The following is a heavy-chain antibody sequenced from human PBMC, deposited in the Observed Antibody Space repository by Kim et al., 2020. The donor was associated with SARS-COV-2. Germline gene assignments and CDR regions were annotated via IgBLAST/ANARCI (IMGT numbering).Heavy chain of an antibody. CDR3: AKVPHYDILTGYYIPYFDY. CDR2: ISGSGGST. D-gene: IGHD3-9*01. CDR1: GFTFSSYA. V-gene: IGHV3-23*01. Sequence: GGSLRLSCAASGFTFSSYAMSWVRQAPGKGLEWVSAISGSGGSTYYADSVKGRFTISRDNSKNTLYLQMNSLRAEDTAVYYCAKVPHYDILTGYYIPYFDYWGQGTLVTVSS. J-gene: IGHJ4*02.